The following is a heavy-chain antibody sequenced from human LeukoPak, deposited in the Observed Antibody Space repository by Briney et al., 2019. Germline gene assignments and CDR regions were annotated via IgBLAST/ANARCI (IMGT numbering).Heavy chain of an antibody. J-gene: IGHJ4*02. CDR1: GGSISSSSYY. V-gene: IGHV4-39*01. CDR2: IYYSGST. CDR3: ARGLKFIYDFWGYFDY. Sequence: SETLSLTCTVSGGSISSSSYYWGWIRQPPGKGLEWIGSIYYSGSTYYNPSLKSRVTISVDTSKNQFSLKLSSVTAADTAVYYCARGLKFIYDFWGYFDYWGQGTLVTVSS. D-gene: IGHD3-3*01.